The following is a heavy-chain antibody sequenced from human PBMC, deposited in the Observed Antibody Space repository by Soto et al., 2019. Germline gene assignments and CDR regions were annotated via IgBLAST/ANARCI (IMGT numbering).Heavy chain of an antibody. D-gene: IGHD2-2*01. CDR1: GYSCTSYW. CDR3: ARHQHHYYYYGMDV. Sequence: RGESLKISCKGSGYSCTSYWIGWVRQMPGKGLEWMVIIYPGDSDTRYRPFFQGQVTISADKSISTAYLQWSSLKASDTAMYYCARHQHHYYYYGMDVWGQGTTVTVSS. J-gene: IGHJ6*02. CDR2: IYPGDSDT. V-gene: IGHV5-51*01.